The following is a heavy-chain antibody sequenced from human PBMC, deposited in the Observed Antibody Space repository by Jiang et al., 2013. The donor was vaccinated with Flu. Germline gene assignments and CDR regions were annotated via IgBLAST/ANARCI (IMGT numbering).Heavy chain of an antibody. CDR2: VNPSGGGV. CDR3: ARDVPTSSATGLRLRRNWFDP. CDR1: GYTFTSSY. V-gene: IGHV1-46*01. Sequence: SGAEVKMPGASVKISCKTSGYTFTSSYIHWVRQAPGQGLEWMGMVNPSGGGVTYAQTFQGRVTMTSDMYTTTVYMELTALKFNDSAVYFCARDVPTSSATGLRLRRNWFDPWGQGTLVSVSS. D-gene: IGHD1-14*01. J-gene: IGHJ5*02.